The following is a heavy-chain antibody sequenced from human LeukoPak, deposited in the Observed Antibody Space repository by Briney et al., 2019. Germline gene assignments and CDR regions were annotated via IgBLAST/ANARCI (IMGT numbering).Heavy chain of an antibody. CDR1: GFTFSSSA. J-gene: IGHJ4*02. D-gene: IGHD3-22*01. CDR2: ISGSGGSP. V-gene: IGHV3-23*01. Sequence: GGSLRLSCAASGFTFSSSAMSWVRQAPGKGREWVSSISGSGGSPYYADSVKGRFTISRDNSKNTLYLQMNSLRAEDTAVYYCARDIGDYYDSSGYYSLFDYWGQGTLVTVSS. CDR3: ARDIGDYYDSSGYYSLFDY.